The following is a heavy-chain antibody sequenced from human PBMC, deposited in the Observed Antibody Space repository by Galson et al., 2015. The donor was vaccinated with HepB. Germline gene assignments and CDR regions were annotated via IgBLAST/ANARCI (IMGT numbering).Heavy chain of an antibody. Sequence: SVKVSCKASGGTFNNYAFNWMRQAPGQGLEWMGRIIPILGIPNYAQKFQGRVTITADKSTSAAYMQLSSLRSEDTAVYYCARDPELWFGDPPYGDPNNEGSWGQGTLVTVSS. CDR2: IIPILGIP. D-gene: IGHD3-10*01. J-gene: IGHJ5*02. CDR3: ARDPELWFGDPPYGDPNNEGS. CDR1: GGTFNNYA. V-gene: IGHV1-69*04.